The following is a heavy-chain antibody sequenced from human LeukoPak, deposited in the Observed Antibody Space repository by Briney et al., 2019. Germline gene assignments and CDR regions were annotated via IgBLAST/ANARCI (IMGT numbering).Heavy chain of an antibody. J-gene: IGHJ6*02. V-gene: IGHV1-18*01. CDR2: ISAYNGNT. Sequence: ASVKVSCKASGCTFTSYGISWVRQAPGQGLEWMGWISAYNGNTNYAQKLQGRVTMTTDTSTSTAYMELRSLRSDDTAVYYCARDSGLRFLEWLPHYYYGMDVWGQGTTVTVSS. CDR1: GCTFTSYG. CDR3: ARDSGLRFLEWLPHYYYGMDV. D-gene: IGHD3-3*01.